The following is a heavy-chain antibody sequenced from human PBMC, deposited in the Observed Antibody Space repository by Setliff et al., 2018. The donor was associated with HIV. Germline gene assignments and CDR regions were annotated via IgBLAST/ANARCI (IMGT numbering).Heavy chain of an antibody. CDR2: IIPILGIA. CDR3: ARGYYYDSSLGYYFDY. Sequence: GASVKVSCKTSGYTFSRYGFSWVRQAPGQGLEWMGGIIPILGIANYAQKFQGRVTITTDESTSTAYMELSSLRSEDTAVYYCARGYYYDSSLGYYFDYWGQGTLVTVSS. J-gene: IGHJ4*02. D-gene: IGHD3-22*01. CDR1: GYTFSRYG. V-gene: IGHV1-69*10.